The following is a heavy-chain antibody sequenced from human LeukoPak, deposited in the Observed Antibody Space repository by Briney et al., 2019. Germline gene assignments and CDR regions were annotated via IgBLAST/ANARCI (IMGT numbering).Heavy chain of an antibody. J-gene: IGHJ4*02. CDR2: ISGSGGST. V-gene: IGHV3-23*01. CDR1: GFTFSSYA. Sequence: QPGGSLRLSCAASGFTFSSYAMSWVRQAPGKGLEWVSAISGSGGSTYYADSVKGRFTISRDNSKNTLYLQMNSLRAEDTAVYYCAKEPQYYYDSSGYYGPFDYWGQGTLATVSS. CDR3: AKEPQYYYDSSGYYGPFDY. D-gene: IGHD3-22*01.